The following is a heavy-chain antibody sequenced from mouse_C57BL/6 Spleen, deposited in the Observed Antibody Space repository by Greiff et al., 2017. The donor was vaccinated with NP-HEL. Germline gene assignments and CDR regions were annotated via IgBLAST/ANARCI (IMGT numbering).Heavy chain of an antibody. CDR1: GFTFSNYW. V-gene: IGHV6-3*01. J-gene: IGHJ2*01. CDR3: AVDYYYSSKRSYFDY. CDR2: IRLKSGNYAT. Sequence: EVQLVESGGGLVQPGGSMTLSCVASGFTFSNYWMNWVRQSPEKGLEWVAQIRLKSGNYATHYAESVKGRFTISRDDSKSSVYLQMNNLRAEDTGIYYCAVDYYYSSKRSYFDYWGQGTTVTVSS. D-gene: IGHD1-1*01.